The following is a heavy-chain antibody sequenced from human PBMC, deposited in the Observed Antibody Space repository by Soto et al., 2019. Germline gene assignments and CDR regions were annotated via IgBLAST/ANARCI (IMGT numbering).Heavy chain of an antibody. CDR1: GFTFSSYA. CDR2: ISGSGGST. V-gene: IGHV3-23*01. J-gene: IGHJ6*04. Sequence: GGSLRLSCAASGFTFSSYAMTWVRQAPGKGLEWVSAISGSGGSTYYADAVKGRFTISRDNSKNTLYLQMNGLRDEDTAVYYCARVWGFIVCYYCYVMDVWSKGTTVSVSS. CDR3: ARVWGFIVCYYCYVMDV. D-gene: IGHD3-16*02.